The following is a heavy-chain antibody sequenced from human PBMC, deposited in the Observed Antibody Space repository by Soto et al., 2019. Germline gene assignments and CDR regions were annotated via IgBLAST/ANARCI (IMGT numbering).Heavy chain of an antibody. CDR3: ARESYGSGSHFDY. D-gene: IGHD3-10*01. V-gene: IGHV3-53*01. Sequence: PGGSLRLSCAASGFTVSSNYMSWVRQAPGKGLEWVSVIYSGGSTYYADSVKGRFTISRDNSKNTLYLQMNSLRAEDTAVYYCARESYGSGSHFDYWGQGTLVTVSS. CDR2: IYSGGST. CDR1: GFTVSSNY. J-gene: IGHJ4*02.